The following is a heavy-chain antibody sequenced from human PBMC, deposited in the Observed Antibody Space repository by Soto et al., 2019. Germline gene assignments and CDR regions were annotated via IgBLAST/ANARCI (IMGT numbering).Heavy chain of an antibody. V-gene: IGHV4-59*08. CDR2: IYYSGST. J-gene: IGHJ4*02. D-gene: IGHD4-17*01. CDR1: GGSISSYY. Sequence: QVQLQESGPGLVKPSETLSLTCTVSGGSISSYYWSWIRQPPGKGLEWIGYIYYSGSTNYNPSLKIADTISVDTSKNQFSLKLSSVTAAATAVYYWARRYGTGFDYWGQGTLVTVSS. CDR3: ARRYGTGFDY.